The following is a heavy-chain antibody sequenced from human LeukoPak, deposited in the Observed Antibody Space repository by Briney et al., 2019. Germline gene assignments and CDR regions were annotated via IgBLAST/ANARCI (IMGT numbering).Heavy chain of an antibody. CDR3: ARGNSDAFDI. J-gene: IGHJ3*02. V-gene: IGHV3-33*08. Sequence: GGSLRLSCAASGFTFSNYAMHWVRQAPGKGLEWMAIIWYDGSYKYYADSVKGRFTISRDNSKDTLYLQVNSLTAEDTAVYYCARGNSDAFDIWGHGTMVTVSS. CDR1: GFTFSNYA. CDR2: IWYDGSYK. D-gene: IGHD4-23*01.